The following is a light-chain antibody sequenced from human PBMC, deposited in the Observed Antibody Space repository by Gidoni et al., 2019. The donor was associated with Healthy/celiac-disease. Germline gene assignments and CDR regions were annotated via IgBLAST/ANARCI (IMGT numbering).Light chain of an antibody. CDR2: GAS. CDR1: QIVSSSY. CDR3: QQYKT. V-gene: IGKV3-20*01. J-gene: IGKJ1*01. Sequence: ESVFQQSPCTLPLSPGERATLSCRASQIVSSSYLAWYQQKPGQAHRLLIYGASSRANGIPDKCSGRGSGTDFNLKISRLEPEDFAVYYCQQYKTFGQGNKVEI.